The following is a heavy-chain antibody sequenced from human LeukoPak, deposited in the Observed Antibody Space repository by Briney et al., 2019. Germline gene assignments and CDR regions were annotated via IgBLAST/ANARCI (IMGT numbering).Heavy chain of an antibody. CDR1: GFTFSSYA. CDR2: ISGSGGST. D-gene: IGHD5-12*01. J-gene: IGHJ4*02. Sequence: GGSLRLSCAASGFTFSSYAMSWVRQAPGKGLEWVSAISGSGGSTYYADSVKGRFTISRDNSKNTLYLQMNSLRAEDTAVYYCAKIWRMKGYSGYAETYYFDYWGQGTLVTVSS. V-gene: IGHV3-23*01. CDR3: AKIWRMKGYSGYAETYYFDY.